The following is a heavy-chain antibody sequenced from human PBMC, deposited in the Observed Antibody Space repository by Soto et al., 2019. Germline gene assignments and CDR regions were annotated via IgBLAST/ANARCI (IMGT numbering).Heavy chain of an antibody. CDR2: IRAYNGNT. CDR3: ARGFSLNQVGYCTNGVCPPYYYYYYMDV. J-gene: IGHJ6*03. CDR1: GYTFTSYG. V-gene: IGHV1-18*01. Sequence: QVQLVQSGAEVKKPGASVQVSCKASGYTFTSYGISWVRQAPGQGLEWMGWIRAYNGNTHYAQQLQGSVTMPTDTSSSTASMELRSLRSDAPAVSYCARGFSLNQVGYCTNGVCPPYYYYYYMDVWGKGTTVTVSS. D-gene: IGHD2-8*01.